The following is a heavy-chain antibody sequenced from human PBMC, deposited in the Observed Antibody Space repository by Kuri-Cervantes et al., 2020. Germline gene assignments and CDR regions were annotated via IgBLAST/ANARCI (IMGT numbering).Heavy chain of an antibody. CDR2: IIPIFGTA. CDR1: GGTFSSYA. J-gene: IGHJ4*02. D-gene: IGHD3-16*01. CDR3: ANRRMGGTLDY. Sequence: SVKVSCKASGGTFSSYAISWVRQAPGRGLEWMGGIIPIFGTANYAQKFQGRVTITADKSTSTAYMELSSLRSEDTAVYYCANRRMGGTLDYWGQGTLVTVSS. V-gene: IGHV1-69*06.